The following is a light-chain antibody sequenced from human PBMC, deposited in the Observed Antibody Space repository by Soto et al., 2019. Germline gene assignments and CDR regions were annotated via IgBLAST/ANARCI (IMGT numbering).Light chain of an antibody. J-gene: IGLJ2*01. CDR1: SSDVGRYNY. CDR3: SSYTSSSTYVV. V-gene: IGLV2-14*01. CDR2: DVS. Sequence: QSALTQPASVSGSPGQSITISCTGTSSDVGRYNYVSWYQQHPGKAPKLMIYDVSNRPSGVSNRFSGSKSGNTASLTISGLQAEDEADYYCSSYTSSSTYVVFGGGTKLTVL.